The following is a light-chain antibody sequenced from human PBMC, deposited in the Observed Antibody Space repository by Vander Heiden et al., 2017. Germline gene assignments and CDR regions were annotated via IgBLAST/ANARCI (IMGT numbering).Light chain of an antibody. J-gene: IGKJ1*01. CDR1: QSISSY. CDR3: QQSDTTPWT. Sequence: DIHMPHSPSSLSASVGDRVTITCRASQSISSYLNWFQQKPGKAPKLLIYAASSLQSGVPSRFSGSGSGTDFTLTISSLQPEDFATYYCQQSDTTPWTFGQGTKVEIK. V-gene: IGKV1-39*01. CDR2: AAS.